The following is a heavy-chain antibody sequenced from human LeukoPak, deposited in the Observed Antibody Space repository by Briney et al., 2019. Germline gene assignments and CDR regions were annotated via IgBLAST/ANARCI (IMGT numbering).Heavy chain of an antibody. D-gene: IGHD6-13*01. J-gene: IGHJ6*03. V-gene: IGHV1-18*01. Sequence: ASVKVSCKASGYTFTSYGISWVRQAPGQGLEWMGWISAYNGNTNYAQKLQGRVTMTTDTSTSTAYMELRSLRSEDTAVYYCATGSPTDYYYYYYMDVWGKGTTVTVSS. CDR3: ATGSPTDYYYYYYMDV. CDR1: GYTFTSYG. CDR2: ISAYNGNT.